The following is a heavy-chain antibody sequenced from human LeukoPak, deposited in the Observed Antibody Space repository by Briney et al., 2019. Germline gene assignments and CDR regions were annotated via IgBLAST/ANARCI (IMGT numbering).Heavy chain of an antibody. V-gene: IGHV4-59*01. J-gene: IGHJ4*02. CDR3: ARGVYIAAAQYGY. D-gene: IGHD6-13*01. Sequence: SETLSLTCTVSGGSLSIYYGSCVREPPEKGLEWIGYINYSRTTNYNPSLKSPITISIDTSKNQLSLKLSSVTAADTAVYYCARGVYIAAAQYGYWGQGTLVTVSS. CDR2: INYSRTT. CDR1: GGSLSIYY.